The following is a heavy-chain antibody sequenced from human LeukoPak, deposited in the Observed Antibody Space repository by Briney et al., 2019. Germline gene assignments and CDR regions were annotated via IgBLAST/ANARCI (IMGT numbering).Heavy chain of an antibody. CDR1: GYTFTSYD. J-gene: IGHJ5*02. V-gene: IGHV1-8*01. CDR2: MNPNSGIT. CDR3: ARVRTRRWFDP. D-gene: IGHD1-14*01. Sequence: ASVKVSCKASGYTFTSYDINWVRQATGQGLEWMGWMNPNSGITGYAQKFQGRVTMTRNTSISTAYLELSSLRSEDPAVYYCARVRTRRWFDPWGQGTLVTVSS.